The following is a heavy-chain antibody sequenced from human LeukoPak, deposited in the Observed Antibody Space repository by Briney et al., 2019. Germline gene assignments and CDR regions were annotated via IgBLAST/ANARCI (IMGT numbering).Heavy chain of an antibody. Sequence: GGSLSLSCAASGFTFSSYAMHWVRQAPGKGLEWVAVISYDGSNKYYADSVKGRFTISGDNSKNTLYLQMNSLRAEDTAVYYCARGVVVLHYYYYGMDVWGQGTTVTVSS. V-gene: IGHV3-30-3*01. CDR2: ISYDGSNK. J-gene: IGHJ6*02. CDR1: GFTFSSYA. CDR3: ARGVVVLHYYYYGMDV. D-gene: IGHD2-2*01.